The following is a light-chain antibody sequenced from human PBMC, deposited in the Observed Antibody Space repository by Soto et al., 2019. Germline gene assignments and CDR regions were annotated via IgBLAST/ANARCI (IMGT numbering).Light chain of an antibody. J-gene: IGKJ5*01. CDR1: QSISSW. V-gene: IGKV1-5*01. Sequence: SQTNPSPSTLSACVGDRVTITCRASQSISSWLAWYQQKPGKAPKLLIYDASSLESGVPSRFSGSGSGTEFTLTISSLQPDDFATYYCQQYNSYSITFGQGTRLEV. CDR3: QQYNSYSIT. CDR2: DAS.